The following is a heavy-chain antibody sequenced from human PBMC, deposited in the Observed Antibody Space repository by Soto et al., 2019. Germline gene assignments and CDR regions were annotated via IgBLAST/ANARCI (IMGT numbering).Heavy chain of an antibody. CDR2: ISYDGSNK. J-gene: IGHJ4*02. Sequence: GGSLRLSCAASGFTFSSYGMHWVRQAPGKGLEWVAVISYDGSNKYYADSVKGRFTISRDNSKNTLYLQMNSLRAEDTAVYYCAKDRGRQLVNYFDYWGQGTLVTVSS. V-gene: IGHV3-30*18. D-gene: IGHD6-6*01. CDR1: GFTFSSYG. CDR3: AKDRGRQLVNYFDY.